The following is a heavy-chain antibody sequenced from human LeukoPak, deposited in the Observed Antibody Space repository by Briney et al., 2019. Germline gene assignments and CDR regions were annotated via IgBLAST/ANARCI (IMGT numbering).Heavy chain of an antibody. CDR3: ARAGAGFDY. CDR1: GFTFSTFW. Sequence: PGGSLRLSCTASGFTFSTFWMSWVRQAPGKGLEWVANIKKDGSEKYYVDSVKGRFTISRDNAKNSLYLQMNSLRAEDTAVYYCARAGAGFDYWGQGTLVTVSS. CDR2: IKKDGSEK. D-gene: IGHD1-1*01. V-gene: IGHV3-7*03. J-gene: IGHJ4*02.